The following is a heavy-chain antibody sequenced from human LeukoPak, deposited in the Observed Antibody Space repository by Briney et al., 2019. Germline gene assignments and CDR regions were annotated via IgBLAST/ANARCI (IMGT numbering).Heavy chain of an antibody. J-gene: IGHJ5*02. CDR1: GGSISSGGYY. CDR3: ARDRSYGDYLNWFDP. D-gene: IGHD4-17*01. CDR2: IYYSGST. Sequence: SETLSLTCTVSGGSISSGGYYWSWIRQHPGKGLEWIGYIYYSGSTYYNPSLKSRVTISVDTSKNQFSLKLSSVTAADTAVYYCARDRSYGDYLNWFDPWGQGTLVTVSP. V-gene: IGHV4-31*03.